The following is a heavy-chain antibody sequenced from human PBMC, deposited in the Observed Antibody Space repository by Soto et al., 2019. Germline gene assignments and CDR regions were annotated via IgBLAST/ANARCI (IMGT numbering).Heavy chain of an antibody. J-gene: IGHJ4*02. V-gene: IGHV3-74*01. CDR3: ARDTFGLHY. CDR1: GLTFSNYW. D-gene: IGHD3-16*01. Sequence: EVQLVESGGGLVLPGGSLRLSCVTSGLTFSNYWMHWVRQAPEKGLVWVSRISTDGSSTDYADSVKGRFTISRDNAKNTLYLQMNSLRAEDTAVYYCARDTFGLHYWGQGTLVTVSS. CDR2: ISTDGSST.